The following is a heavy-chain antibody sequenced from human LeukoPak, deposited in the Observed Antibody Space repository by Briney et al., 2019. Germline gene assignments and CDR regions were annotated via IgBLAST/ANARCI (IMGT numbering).Heavy chain of an antibody. J-gene: IGHJ4*02. D-gene: IGHD2-2*01. CDR1: GFTFSSYA. CDR2: ISYDGSNK. Sequence: GGSLRLSCAASGFTFSSYAMHWVRQAPGKGLEWVAVISYDGSNKYYADSVKGRFTISRDNSKNTLYLQMNSLRADDTALYYCAKTRDYFDYWGQGALVTVSS. V-gene: IGHV3-30-3*02. CDR3: AKTRDYFDY.